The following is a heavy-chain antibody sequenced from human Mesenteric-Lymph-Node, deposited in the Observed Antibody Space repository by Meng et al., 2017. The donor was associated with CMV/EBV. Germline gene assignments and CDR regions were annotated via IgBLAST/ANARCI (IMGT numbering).Heavy chain of an antibody. Sequence: QLQESGPVLVKPSDTLSFPFIVSGDSTSNSTYYWTWIRQPPGKGLEWIGSVHHSGTTYYNPSLKGRLTISVDTSANLFSLRLTTVTAADTATYYCARRGNYDSDYSEYWGQGTLVTVSS. CDR1: GDSTSNSTYY. J-gene: IGHJ4*02. V-gene: IGHV4-39*01. CDR3: ARRGNYDSDYSEY. D-gene: IGHD3-22*01. CDR2: VHHSGTT.